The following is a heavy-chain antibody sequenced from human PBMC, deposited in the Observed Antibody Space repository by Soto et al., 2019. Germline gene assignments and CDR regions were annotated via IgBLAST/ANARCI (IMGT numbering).Heavy chain of an antibody. Sequence: EVQLLESGGGLVQPGGSLRLSCAASGFAFSSYPMSWVRQTPGKGLEWVSGISGSGDGTYYADSVKGRFTISRDNSKNTLYLQMNSLRAEDTAVYYCVKRCDAGGCPHYWGQGTLLTVSS. J-gene: IGHJ4*02. CDR2: ISGSGDGT. CDR1: GFAFSSYP. V-gene: IGHV3-23*01. CDR3: VKRCDAGGCPHY. D-gene: IGHD2-15*01.